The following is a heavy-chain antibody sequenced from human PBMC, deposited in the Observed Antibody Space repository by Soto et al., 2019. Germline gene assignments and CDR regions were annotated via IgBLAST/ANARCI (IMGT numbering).Heavy chain of an antibody. V-gene: IGHV5-10-1*01. J-gene: IGHJ4*02. CDR1: GYSFAGYC. Sequence: PGESLKISCKGSGYSFAGYCITWVLQKPWKGLEWMGRIDPSDSQTYYSPSFRGHVIISVTKSITTVFLQWSSLRASDTAMYYCARQIYDSDTGPNFQYYFDSWGQATPVTVSS. D-gene: IGHD3-22*01. CDR2: IDPSDSQT. CDR3: ARQIYDSDTGPNFQYYFDS.